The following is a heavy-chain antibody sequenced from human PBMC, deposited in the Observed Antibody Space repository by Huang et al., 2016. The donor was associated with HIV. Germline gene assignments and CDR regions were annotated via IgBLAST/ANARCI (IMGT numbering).Heavy chain of an antibody. CDR2: IYYSGST. Sequence: QLQLQESGPGLVKPSETLSLTCTVSGVSISNRRYYWGWIRQPPGQGREYLGSIYYSGSTYYNPSRKSRSTMSIDASKNQVSLKLNAVTAADTEVYYCSRQDEKGYCAGDCSNHYYFGLDVWGHGTTVTVS. D-gene: IGHD2-21*02. CDR1: GVSISNRRYY. V-gene: IGHV4-39*01. CDR3: SRQDEKGYCAGDCSNHYYFGLDV. J-gene: IGHJ6*02.